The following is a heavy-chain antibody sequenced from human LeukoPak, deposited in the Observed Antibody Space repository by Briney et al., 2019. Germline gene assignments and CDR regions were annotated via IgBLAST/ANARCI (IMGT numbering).Heavy chain of an antibody. D-gene: IGHD4-17*01. J-gene: IGHJ4*02. V-gene: IGHV3-49*03. CDR1: GFTFGDYA. Sequence: PGGSLRLSCTTSGFTFGDYAMSWFRQAPGKGLGWVGFIRSKSYGGTTEYAASVKGRFTISRDDSKSIAYLQMNSLKTEDTAVYYCTRDPVYGEVGGLDYWGQGTLVTVSS. CDR2: IRSKSYGGTT. CDR3: TRDPVYGEVGGLDY.